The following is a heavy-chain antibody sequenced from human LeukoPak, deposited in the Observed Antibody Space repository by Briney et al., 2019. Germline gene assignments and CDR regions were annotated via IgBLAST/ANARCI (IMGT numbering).Heavy chain of an antibody. D-gene: IGHD3-16*02. CDR2: MHYSGDT. V-gene: IGHV4-39*01. CDR3: ARARWAGRASLPFDY. Sequence: PSETLSLTCTVSGDSISSSGYYWGWIRQPPGKGLEWIGSMHYSGDTYYNPSLKSRVTISVDTSKNQFSLRLSSVTAADTAVYYCARARWAGRASLPFDYWGQGTLVTVSS. J-gene: IGHJ4*02. CDR1: GDSISSSGYY.